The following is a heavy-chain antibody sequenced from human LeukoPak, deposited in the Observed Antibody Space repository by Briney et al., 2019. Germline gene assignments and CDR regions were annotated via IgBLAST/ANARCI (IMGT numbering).Heavy chain of an antibody. CDR2: ISSSGSTI. J-gene: IGHJ4*02. CDR3: ATDLGNSRSCPDR. V-gene: IGHV3-48*03. D-gene: IGHD1/OR15-1a*01. CDR1: GFTFSSYE. Sequence: GGSLRLSCAASGFTFSSYEMNWVRQAPGKGLEWISYISSSGSTIHYADSVKGRFTISRDNSKNTLYLQMNSLRAEDTAVYYCATDLGNSRSCPDRWGQGTLVTVSS.